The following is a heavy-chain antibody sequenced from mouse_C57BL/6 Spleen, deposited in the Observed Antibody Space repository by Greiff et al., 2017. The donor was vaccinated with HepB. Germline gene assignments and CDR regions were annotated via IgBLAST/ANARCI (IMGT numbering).Heavy chain of an antibody. CDR2: FHPYNDDT. CDR3: ARGVYYGSSYDWYFDV. CDR1: GYTFTTYP. D-gene: IGHD1-1*01. J-gene: IGHJ1*03. V-gene: IGHV1-47*01. Sequence: QVQLQQSGAELVKPGASVKMSCKASGYTFTTYPIEWMKQNHGKSLEWIGNFHPYNDDTKYNEKFKGKATLTVEKSSSTVYLELSRLTSDDSAVYYCARGVYYGSSYDWYFDVWGTGTTVTVSS.